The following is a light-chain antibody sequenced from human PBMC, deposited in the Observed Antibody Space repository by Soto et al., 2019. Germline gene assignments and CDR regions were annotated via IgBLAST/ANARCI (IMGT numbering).Light chain of an antibody. CDR1: NIGSKS. CDR3: QVWVRSSDHTNV. V-gene: IGLV3-21*02. CDR2: DDA. Sequence: SYELTQPPSVSVAPGQTARITCGGNNIGSKSGHWYQKRPGQAPVLVVYDDADRPSGIAERFSGSNSGNTATPTISRVEAGDEADYYCQVWVRSSDHTNVFGTGTKVT. J-gene: IGLJ1*01.